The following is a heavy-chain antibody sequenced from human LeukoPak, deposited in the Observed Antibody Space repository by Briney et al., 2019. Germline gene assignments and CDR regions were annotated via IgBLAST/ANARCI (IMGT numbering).Heavy chain of an antibody. CDR2: IGDSGVPT. V-gene: IGHV3-23*01. CDR1: QFTFTTYA. CDR3: AKVATWTYFDS. Sequence: GGSLRLSCAASQFTFTTYAMSWVRQAPGRGLEWVSSIGDSGVPTYYADSVKGRFTISRDNSQNTLYLQMNSLGADDTAVYYCAKVATWTYFDSWGQGTLVTVSS. D-gene: IGHD3/OR15-3a*01. J-gene: IGHJ4*02.